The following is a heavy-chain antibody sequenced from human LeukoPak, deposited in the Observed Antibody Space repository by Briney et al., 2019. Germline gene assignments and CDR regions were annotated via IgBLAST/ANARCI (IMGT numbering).Heavy chain of an antibody. J-gene: IGHJ4*02. Sequence: KPSQTLSLTCTVSGGSISSGSYYWSWIRQPAGKGLEWIGRIYTSGSTNYNPSLKSRVTISVDTSKNQFSLKLSSVTAADTAVYYCARLIPRFDYWGQGTLVTVSS. CDR1: GGSISSGSYY. CDR3: ARLIPRFDY. CDR2: IYTSGST. V-gene: IGHV4-61*02.